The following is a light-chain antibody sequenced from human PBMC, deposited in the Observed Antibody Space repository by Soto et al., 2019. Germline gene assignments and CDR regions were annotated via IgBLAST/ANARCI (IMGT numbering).Light chain of an antibody. CDR1: SSNIGSNS. J-gene: IGLJ1*01. CDR3: GVWDDSVNVRYL. CDR2: SNS. V-gene: IGLV1-44*01. Sequence: QSALTQPPSASGTPGQRVTISCSGSSSNIGSNSVNWYQQLPGTAPKILIYSNSQRPSGVPDRFSGSKSGTSASLAISGLQSEDEADYYCGVWDDSVNVRYLFGTGTKVTV.